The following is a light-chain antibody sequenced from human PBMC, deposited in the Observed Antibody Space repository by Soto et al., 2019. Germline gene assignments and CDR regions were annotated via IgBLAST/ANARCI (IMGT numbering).Light chain of an antibody. CDR1: QSVSTN. CDR2: GAS. CDR3: QQYSHWPT. J-gene: IGKJ1*01. V-gene: IGKV3-15*01. Sequence: EVVMTQSQATLSVSPGERATLSCRASQSVSTNLAWYQQRPGQAPRLLIYGASTRASGFPARFSGSGSGTEFILTIISLQSEDFAVYYCQQYSHWPTFGQGTKVEIK.